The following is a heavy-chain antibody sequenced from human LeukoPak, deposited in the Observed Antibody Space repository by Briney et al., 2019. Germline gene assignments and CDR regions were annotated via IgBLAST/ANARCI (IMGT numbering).Heavy chain of an antibody. CDR3: ARDDFYGSGPSNY. CDR2: ISYAESNK. D-gene: IGHD3-10*01. CDR1: GFPFSSYA. V-gene: IGHV3-30-3*01. Sequence: GGSLTLSCAASGFPFSSYALHWLRQAPGKAPEWLALISYAESNKKYGDSVKGRFTISRESDQQTVSLHMNSLRLEDTAMYFCARDDFYGSGPSNYWGQGTLVIVSS. J-gene: IGHJ4*02.